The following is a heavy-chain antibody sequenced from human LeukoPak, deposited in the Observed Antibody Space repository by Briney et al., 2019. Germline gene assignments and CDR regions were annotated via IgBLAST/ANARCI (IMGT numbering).Heavy chain of an antibody. CDR1: GYTFTSYG. D-gene: IGHD3-9*01. J-gene: IGHJ3*02. CDR2: ISAYNGNT. CDR3: ARDRFWYFDPQANNAFDI. V-gene: IGHV1-18*01. Sequence: GASVKVSCKASGYTFTSYGISWVRQAPGQGLEWMGWISAYNGNTNYAQKLQGRVTMTTDTSTSRAYMELRSLRSDDTAVYYCARDRFWYFDPQANNAFDIWGQGTMVTVSS.